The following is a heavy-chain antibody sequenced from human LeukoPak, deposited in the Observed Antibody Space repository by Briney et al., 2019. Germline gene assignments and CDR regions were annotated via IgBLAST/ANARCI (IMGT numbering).Heavy chain of an antibody. CDR3: ASRYEGYGMDV. V-gene: IGHV4-34*01. J-gene: IGHJ6*02. CDR2: INHSGST. Sequence: SETLSLTCAVYGGSFSGYYWSWIRQPPGKGLEWIGEINHSGSTNYNPSLKSRVTISVDTSKNQFSLKLSSVTAADTAVYYCASRYEGYGMDVWGQGTTVTVSS. CDR1: GGSFSGYY. D-gene: IGHD3-3*01.